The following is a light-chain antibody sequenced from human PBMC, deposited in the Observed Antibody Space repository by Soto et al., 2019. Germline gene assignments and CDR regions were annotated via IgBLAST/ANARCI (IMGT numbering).Light chain of an antibody. CDR2: DDG. J-gene: IGLJ1*01. CDR3: QVWVISSHQDL. V-gene: IGLV3-21*02. CDR1: NIESKS. Sequence: SYALTQPPSVSVAPGQTARITCGGNNIESKSVRWYQQRPGQAPVLVLYDDGNRPSGIPERLSGSNSGSTAPLTISSVEASDVIAYFCQVWVISSHQDLFGPGTNVTVL.